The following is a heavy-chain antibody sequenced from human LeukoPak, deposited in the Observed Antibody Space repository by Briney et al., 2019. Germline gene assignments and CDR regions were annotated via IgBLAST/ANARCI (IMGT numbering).Heavy chain of an antibody. D-gene: IGHD3-16*01. CDR1: GFTVSSSY. Sequence: PGGSLRLSCAASGFTVSSSYITWVRQAPGKGLEWVSVIYPGGSTYYADSVKGRFTISRDNSKNTVYLQLDSLRAEDTAVFYCARDPLPLWGIDYYYMDVWGKGTTVTVSS. CDR2: IYPGGST. CDR3: ARDPLPLWGIDYYYMDV. J-gene: IGHJ6*03. V-gene: IGHV3-53*01.